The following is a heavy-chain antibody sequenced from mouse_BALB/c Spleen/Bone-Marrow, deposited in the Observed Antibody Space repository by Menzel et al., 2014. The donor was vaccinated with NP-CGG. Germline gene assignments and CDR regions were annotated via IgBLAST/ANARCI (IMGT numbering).Heavy chain of an antibody. Sequence: EVKVVESGGGLVQPGGSRKLSCAASGFTFSSFGMHWVRQAPEKGLEWVAYISSGSSTIFYADTVKGRFTVSRDNPKNTLFLQMTSPRSEDTAMYYCTRGGNWDDFDYWGQGTTLTVSS. CDR3: TRGGNWDDFDY. J-gene: IGHJ2*01. D-gene: IGHD4-1*01. CDR1: GFTFSSFG. CDR2: ISSGSSTI. V-gene: IGHV5-17*02.